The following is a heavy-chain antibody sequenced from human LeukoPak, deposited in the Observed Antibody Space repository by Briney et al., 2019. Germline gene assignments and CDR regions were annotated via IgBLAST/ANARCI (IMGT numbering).Heavy chain of an antibody. D-gene: IGHD6-19*01. V-gene: IGHV1-18*01. CDR3: ARALSSSSAAFDY. CDR2: ISAYNGNT. J-gene: IGHJ4*02. CDR1: GYTFPSYG. Sequence: ASVKVSCQASGYTFPSYGIIWVRQAPGQGLEWMGWISAYNGNTNFAQELQGRVTMTTDTSTSTAYMELSSLTSEDAAVYYCARALSSSSAAFDYWGQGTLVTVSS.